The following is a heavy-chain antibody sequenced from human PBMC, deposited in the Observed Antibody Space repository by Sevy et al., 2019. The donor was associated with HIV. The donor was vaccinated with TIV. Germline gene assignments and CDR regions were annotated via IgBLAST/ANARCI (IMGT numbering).Heavy chain of an antibody. V-gene: IGHV3-53*01. CDR3: ARGGGWSVLDWFDP. D-gene: IGHD6-19*01. CDR1: GFPVSSHY. J-gene: IGHJ5*02. Sequence: GGSLRLSCAASGFPVSSHYMSWVRQAPGKGLECVSLINSAGYTYYADSVKGRFSISRDSSKNTMVLQMNNLRVEDTALYYCARGGGWSVLDWFDPWGQGTQVTVSS. CDR2: INSAGYT.